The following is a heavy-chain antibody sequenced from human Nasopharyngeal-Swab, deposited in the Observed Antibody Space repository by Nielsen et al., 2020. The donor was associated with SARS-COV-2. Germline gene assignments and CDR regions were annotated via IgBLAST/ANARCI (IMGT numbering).Heavy chain of an antibody. V-gene: IGHV3-30*03. CDR3: LYGMDV. CDR2: TSADESNK. J-gene: IGHJ6*02. CDR1: KFTFGHSG. Sequence: GGSLRLPCAASKFTFGHSGLNWVRQAPGKGLEWVAATSADESNKYYVDSERGRFTISRDNSKDTLHLQMNNLRLEDTAVYFCLYGMDVWGQGTTVTVSS.